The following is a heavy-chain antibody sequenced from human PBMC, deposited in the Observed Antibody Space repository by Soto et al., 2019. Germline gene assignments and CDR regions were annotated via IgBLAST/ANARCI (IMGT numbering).Heavy chain of an antibody. V-gene: IGHV1-24*01. Sequence: ASVKVSCKVSGYTLTELSMHWVRQAPGKGLEWMGGFDPEDGETIYAQKFQGRVTMTEDTSTDTAYMELSSLRSEDTAVYYCATARGQLLVHYYYYGMDVWGQGTTVTVSS. CDR3: ATARGQLLVHYYYYGMDV. CDR1: GYTLTELS. J-gene: IGHJ6*02. D-gene: IGHD6-19*01. CDR2: FDPEDGET.